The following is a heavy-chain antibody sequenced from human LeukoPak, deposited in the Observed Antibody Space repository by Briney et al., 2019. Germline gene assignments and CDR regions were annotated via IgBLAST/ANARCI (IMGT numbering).Heavy chain of an antibody. CDR2: MYHSGST. Sequence: SETLSLTCAVSGYSISSGYYWGWVRQPPGKGLEWIGSMYHSGSTYYSPSLKSRVTISLDTSKNQFSLKLSSVTAADTAVYYCARLAQGGSKTYYFDYWGQGTLVTVSS. CDR1: GYSISSGYY. J-gene: IGHJ4*02. V-gene: IGHV4-38-2*01. D-gene: IGHD5-12*01. CDR3: ARLAQGGSKTYYFDY.